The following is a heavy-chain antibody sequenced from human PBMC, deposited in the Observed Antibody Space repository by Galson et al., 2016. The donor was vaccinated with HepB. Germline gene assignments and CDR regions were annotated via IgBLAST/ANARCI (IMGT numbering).Heavy chain of an antibody. CDR3: ARAWDSFGVVITRWFDP. D-gene: IGHD3-3*01. J-gene: IGHJ5*02. V-gene: IGHV4-4*02. CDR2: ISHSGST. CDR1: GGSISSSNW. Sequence: SETLSLTCAVSGGSISSSNWWGWVRQPPGKGLEWIGKISHSGSTNYNPSLKSRVTISVDKSKNQFSLKLSSVTAADTAVYYCARAWDSFGVVITRWFDPWGQGTPVTVSS.